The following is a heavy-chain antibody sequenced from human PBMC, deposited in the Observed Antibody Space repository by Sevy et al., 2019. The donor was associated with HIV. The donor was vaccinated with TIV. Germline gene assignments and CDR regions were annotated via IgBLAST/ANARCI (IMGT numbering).Heavy chain of an antibody. V-gene: IGHV4-34*01. Sequence: SETLSLTCAVHDGSFSGYYWNWIRQLPGKGLEWIGEINERGITYYNPSLKSRVTISVDTSKKQFSLNLNSVTAADTAVYFCARSPPVVVVPGAPSWFDPWGQGTLVTVSS. J-gene: IGHJ5*02. CDR1: DGSFSGYY. CDR2: INERGIT. D-gene: IGHD2-2*01. CDR3: ARSPPVVVVPGAPSWFDP.